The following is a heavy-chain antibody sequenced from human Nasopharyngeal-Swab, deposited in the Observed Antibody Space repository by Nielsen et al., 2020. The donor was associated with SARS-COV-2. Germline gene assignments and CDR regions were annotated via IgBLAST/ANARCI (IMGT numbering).Heavy chain of an antibody. CDR1: GFSFSSYG. CDR2: ISSDGSNK. J-gene: IGHJ4*02. CDR3: AKDYYDTLAGYYGPDF. Sequence: GESLKISCEASGFSFSSYGMHWVRQAPGKGLEWGTVISSDGSNKCYADSVKGRFTISRDNSKNTLYLLMSSLRAEDTAVYYCAKDYYDTLAGYYGPDFWGQGTLVTVSS. D-gene: IGHD3-9*01. V-gene: IGHV3-30*18.